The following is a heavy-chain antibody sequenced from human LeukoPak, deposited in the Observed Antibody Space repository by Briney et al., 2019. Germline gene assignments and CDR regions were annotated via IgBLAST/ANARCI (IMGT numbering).Heavy chain of an antibody. J-gene: IGHJ6*02. D-gene: IGHD2-2*01. CDR2: INHSGST. CDR1: GGSFSGYY. CDR3: ARVHCSSTSCYYYYGMDV. V-gene: IGHV4-34*01. Sequence: PSETLSLTCAVYGGSFSGYYWSWIRQPPGKGLEWTGEINHSGSTNYNPSLKSRVTISVDTSKNQFSLKLSSVTAADTAVYYCARVHCSSTSCYYYYGMDVWGQGTTVTVSS.